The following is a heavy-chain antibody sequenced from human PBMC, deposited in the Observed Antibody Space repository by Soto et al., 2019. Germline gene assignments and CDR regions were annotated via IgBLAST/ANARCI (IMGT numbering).Heavy chain of an antibody. Sequence: ASVKVSCKASGYTFTSYGISWVRQAPGQGLEWMGWISAYNGNTNYAQKLQGRVTMTTDTSTSTAYMELRSLRSDDTAVYYCARASTEMDYYYSYYMDVWGNGTTVTVSS. CDR1: GYTFTSYG. J-gene: IGHJ6*03. CDR2: ISAYNGNT. V-gene: IGHV1-18*01. CDR3: ARASTEMDYYYSYYMDV. D-gene: IGHD4-4*01.